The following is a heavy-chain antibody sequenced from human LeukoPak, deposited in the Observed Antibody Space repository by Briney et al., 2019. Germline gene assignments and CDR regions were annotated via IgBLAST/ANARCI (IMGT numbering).Heavy chain of an antibody. D-gene: IGHD1-20*01. J-gene: IGHJ5*02. Sequence: PSETLSLTCTVFGYSITSGYYWGWIRQPPGKGLEWIGSIYRSGSTYYNPSLTSRVTMSDDTFKNQFSPNLRSVTAADTALYYCARDYNWNDVEDGWFDPWGQGTLVTVSS. CDR2: IYRSGST. V-gene: IGHV4-38-2*02. CDR3: ARDYNWNDVEDGWFDP. CDR1: GYSITSGYY.